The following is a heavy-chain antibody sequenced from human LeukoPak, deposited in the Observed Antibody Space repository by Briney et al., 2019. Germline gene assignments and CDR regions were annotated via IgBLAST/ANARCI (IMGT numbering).Heavy chain of an antibody. V-gene: IGHV1-46*01. CDR2: INPSGGST. D-gene: IGHD2-21*02. J-gene: IGHJ4*02. CDR3: ARLAYCGGDCYSSFDY. Sequence: GASVKVSCKASGYTFTSYYMHWVRQAPGQGLEWMEIINPSGGSTSYAQKFQGRVTMTRDTSTSTVYMELSSLRSEDTAVYYCARLAYCGGDCYSSFDYWGQGTLVTVSS. CDR1: GYTFTSYY.